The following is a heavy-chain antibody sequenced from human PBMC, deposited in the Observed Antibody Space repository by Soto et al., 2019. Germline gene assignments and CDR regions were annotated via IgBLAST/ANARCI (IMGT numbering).Heavy chain of an antibody. Sequence: QVQLVQSGAEVKKPGASVKVSCKASGYTFTSYDINWVRQATGQGLEWMGWMNPNSDNTGYAQKFQGRLTMTRNAPLSTAYMELSSLRSEDPGVYFWGTGRGGWYFDYWGQGILVTVSS. J-gene: IGHJ4*02. CDR3: GTGRGGWYFDY. CDR1: GYTFTSYD. V-gene: IGHV1-8*01. CDR2: MNPNSDNT. D-gene: IGHD2-15*01.